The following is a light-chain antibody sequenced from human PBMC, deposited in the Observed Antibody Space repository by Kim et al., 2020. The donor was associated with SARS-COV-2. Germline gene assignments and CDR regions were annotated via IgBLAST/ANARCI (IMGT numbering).Light chain of an antibody. V-gene: IGKV1-5*03. CDR3: QHEGT. Sequence: DIQMTQSPSTLSASVGDRVAITCRASQSISSWLAWYQQKPGKAPKLLIYTASTLKSGVPSRFSGSGSGTEFTLTISSLQPDDFATYCCQHEGTFGLGTKVDIK. J-gene: IGKJ1*01. CDR2: TAS. CDR1: QSISSW.